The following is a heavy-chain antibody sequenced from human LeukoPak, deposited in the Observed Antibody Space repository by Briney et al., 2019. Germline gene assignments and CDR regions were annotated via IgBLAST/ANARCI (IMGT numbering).Heavy chain of an antibody. CDR3: AREEHYRRYFAL. CDR2: SYSGGSS. V-gene: IGHV3-53*01. D-gene: IGHD3-16*02. Sequence: PGGSLRLSCAASGLTVSTNYMSWVRQAPGKGLEWVSVSYSGGSSYYADSVKGRFTISRDNSKNTLYLQMNSLRAEDTAVYFCAREEHYRRYFALWGRGTLVTVSS. CDR1: GLTVSTNY. J-gene: IGHJ2*01.